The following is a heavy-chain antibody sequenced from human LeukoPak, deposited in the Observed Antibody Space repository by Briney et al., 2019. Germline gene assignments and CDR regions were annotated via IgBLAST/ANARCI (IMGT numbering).Heavy chain of an antibody. CDR2: INHSGST. J-gene: IGHJ4*02. D-gene: IGHD3-10*01. V-gene: IGHV4-34*01. Sequence: PSETLSLTCAVYGGSFSGYYWSWIRQPPGKGLEWIGEINHSGSTNYNPSLKSRVTISVDTSKNQFSLKLSSVTAADTAVYYCGSHNYYGSGRATFDYWGQGTLVTVSS. CDR1: GGSFSGYY. CDR3: GSHNYYGSGRATFDY.